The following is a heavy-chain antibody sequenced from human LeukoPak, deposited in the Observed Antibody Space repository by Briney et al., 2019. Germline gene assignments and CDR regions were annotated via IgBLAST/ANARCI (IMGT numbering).Heavy chain of an antibody. Sequence: ASVKVSCKASGYTFTSYHINWVRQATGQGLEWVGWMNPNNSDIGYAQKFQGRVTMTRNTSIGTAYKELSSLRSEDTAIYYCVRVPPGTTIYAYWGQGTLITVSS. D-gene: IGHD1-14*01. CDR3: VRVPPGTTIYAY. CDR1: GYTFTSYH. CDR2: MNPNNSDI. V-gene: IGHV1-8*01. J-gene: IGHJ4*02.